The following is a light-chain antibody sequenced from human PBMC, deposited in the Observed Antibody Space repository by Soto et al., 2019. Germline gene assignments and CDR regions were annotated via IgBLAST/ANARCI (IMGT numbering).Light chain of an antibody. CDR3: GSWDSSLSAYV. CDR2: DDN. J-gene: IGLJ1*01. V-gene: IGLV1-51*01. Sequence: QSVLTQPPSVSAAPGQKVTISCSGSSSNIGGNSVSWYQQLPGTAPKLLIYDDNKRPSGIPDRFSGSKSGTSATLSITGFQTGDEADYYCGSWDSSLSAYVFGTGTKVNRP. CDR1: SSNIGGNS.